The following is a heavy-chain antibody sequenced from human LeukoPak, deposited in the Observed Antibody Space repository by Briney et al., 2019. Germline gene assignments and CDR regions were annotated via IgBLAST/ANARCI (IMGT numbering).Heavy chain of an antibody. CDR1: GFTFSNAW. J-gene: IGHJ4*02. CDR3: ATDSRSYAFVY. Sequence: GGSLRLSCAASGFTFSNAWMTWVRQAPGKGLEWVGRIYSKTDGGTTDDAAPVKGRFTISRDDSKNTLFLQMNSLKTEDTAVYYCATDSRSYAFVYRGQGTLVTVSS. D-gene: IGHD5-18*01. V-gene: IGHV3-15*01. CDR2: IYSKTDGGTT.